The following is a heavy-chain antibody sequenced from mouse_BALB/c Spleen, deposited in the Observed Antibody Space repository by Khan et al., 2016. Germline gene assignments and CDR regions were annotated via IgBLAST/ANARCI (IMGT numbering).Heavy chain of an antibody. J-gene: IGHJ4*01. CDR2: ISGGGSYT. D-gene: IGHD1-1*01. CDR3: ARNYGSSYPDY. CDR1: GFTFSSYG. Sequence: EVELVESGGGLVKPGGSLKLSCAASGFTFSSYGMSWVRQTPEKRLEWVATISGGGSYTYYPDSVKGRFTISRDNAKKNLYLQMSCLRSEDTALYYCARNYGSSYPDYWGQGTSVTVSS. V-gene: IGHV5-9-2*01.